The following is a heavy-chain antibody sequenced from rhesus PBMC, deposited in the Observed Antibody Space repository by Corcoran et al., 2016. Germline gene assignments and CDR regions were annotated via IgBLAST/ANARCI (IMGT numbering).Heavy chain of an antibody. J-gene: IGHJ4*01. D-gene: IGHD5-42*01. V-gene: IGHV4-80*01. Sequence: QVQLQESGPGLVKPSETLSLTCAVSGGSFSSYWWSWIRQPPGKGLEWIGESNGNSGSTNYNPSLKCRVTISKDASKNQFSLKLSSVTAADTAVYYCARQGIFDYWGQGVLVTVSS. CDR2: SNGNSGST. CDR3: ARQGIFDY. CDR1: GGSFSSYW.